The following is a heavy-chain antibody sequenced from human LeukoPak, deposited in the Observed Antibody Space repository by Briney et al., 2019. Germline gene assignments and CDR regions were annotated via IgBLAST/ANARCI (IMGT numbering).Heavy chain of an antibody. V-gene: IGHV1-69*13. CDR3: ATTSQEYSSSSGAFDI. D-gene: IGHD6-6*01. J-gene: IGHJ3*02. CDR1: GGTFSSYA. CDR2: IIPIFGTA. Sequence: SVKVSCKASGGTFSSYAISWVRQAPGQGLEWMGGIIPIFGTANYAQKFQGRVTITADESTSTAYMELSSLRSEDTAVYYCATTSQEYSSSSGAFDIWGQGTMVTVSS.